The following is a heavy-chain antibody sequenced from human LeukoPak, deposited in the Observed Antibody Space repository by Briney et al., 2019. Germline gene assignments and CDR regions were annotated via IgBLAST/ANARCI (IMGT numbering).Heavy chain of an antibody. CDR2: IIPIFGTA. CDR1: GGTFSSYA. D-gene: IGHD2-15*01. Sequence: ASVEVSCKASGGTFSSYAISWVRQAPGRGLEWMGGIIPIFGTANYAQKFQGRVTITTDESTGTAYMELSSLRSEDTAVYYCARAGYCSGGSCYSSFDYWGQGTLVTVSS. J-gene: IGHJ4*02. V-gene: IGHV1-69*05. CDR3: ARAGYCSGGSCYSSFDY.